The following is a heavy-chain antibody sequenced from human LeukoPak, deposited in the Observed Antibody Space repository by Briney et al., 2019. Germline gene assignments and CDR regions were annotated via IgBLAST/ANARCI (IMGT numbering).Heavy chain of an antibody. CDR1: GGTFSSYA. V-gene: IGHV1-69*13. Sequence: ASVKVSCKASGGTFSSYAISCVRQAPGQGLEWMGGIIPIFGTANYAQKFQGRVTITADESTSTAYMELSSLRSEDTAVYYCARGSLDYYGYYFDYWGQGTLVTVSS. CDR3: ARGSLDYYGYYFDY. J-gene: IGHJ4*02. CDR2: IIPIFGTA. D-gene: IGHD3-10*01.